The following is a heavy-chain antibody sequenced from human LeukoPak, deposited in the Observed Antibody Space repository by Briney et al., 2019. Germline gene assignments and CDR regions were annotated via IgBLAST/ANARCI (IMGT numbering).Heavy chain of an antibody. D-gene: IGHD6-19*01. CDR2: IWYDGSNK. CDR1: GFNFSSYG. V-gene: IGHV3-33*01. J-gene: IGHJ4*02. CDR3: ARVRVAADSGNYFDY. Sequence: GGSVRLSCAASGFNFSSYGMHWVRQAPAKGLEWVAIIWYDGSNKYYADSVQGRFTITRDNSKNTLYLQMNSLRAEDTAVYYCARVRVAADSGNYFDYWGQGTLVTVSS.